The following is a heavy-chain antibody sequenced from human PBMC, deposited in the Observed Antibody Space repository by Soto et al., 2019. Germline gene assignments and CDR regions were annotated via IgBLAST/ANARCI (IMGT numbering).Heavy chain of an antibody. CDR3: ARTPRQWLTPRLYYYGMDV. Sequence: SETLSLTCAVYGGSFSGYYWSWIRQPPGKGLEWIGEINHSGSTNYNPSLKSRVTISVDTSKNQFSLKLSSVTAADTAVYYCARTPRQWLTPRLYYYGMDVWGQGTTVTVSS. CDR1: GGSFSGYY. J-gene: IGHJ6*02. CDR2: INHSGST. V-gene: IGHV4-34*01. D-gene: IGHD6-19*01.